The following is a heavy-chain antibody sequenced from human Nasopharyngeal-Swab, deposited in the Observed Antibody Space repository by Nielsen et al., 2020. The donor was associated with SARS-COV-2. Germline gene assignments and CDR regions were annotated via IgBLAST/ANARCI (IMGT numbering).Heavy chain of an antibody. Sequence: SLKISCAASGFTFDDDAMQWVRQAPGKGLEWVSGISWNSGSIGYADSVKCRFTISRDNAKNSLYLQMNSLRAEDMALYYCAKEGSRGNYFDYWGQGTLFTVSS. D-gene: IGHD2-2*01. CDR2: ISWNSGSI. V-gene: IGHV3-9*03. CDR3: AKEGSRGNYFDY. CDR1: GFTFDDDA. J-gene: IGHJ4*02.